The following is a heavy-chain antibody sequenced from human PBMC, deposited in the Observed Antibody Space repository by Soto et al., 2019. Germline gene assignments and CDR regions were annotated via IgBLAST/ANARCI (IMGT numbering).Heavy chain of an antibody. CDR3: ARHREVPAASPLDP. CDR2: IDPSDSYT. D-gene: IGHD2-2*01. Sequence: PEESRKMTCKGSRYSSTSYRISWVCQMPGKGLEWMGRIDPSDSYTNYSPSFQGHVTISADKSISTAYLQWSSLKASDTAMYYCARHREVPAASPLDPWAQGSLVIVTS. J-gene: IGHJ5*02. V-gene: IGHV5-10-1*01. CDR1: RYSSTSYR.